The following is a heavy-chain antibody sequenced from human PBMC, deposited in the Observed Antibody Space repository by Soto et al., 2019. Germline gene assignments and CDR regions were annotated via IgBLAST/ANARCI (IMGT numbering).Heavy chain of an antibody. CDR2: IYYSGST. CDR3: AREGTGYYDILTGYSYFDY. D-gene: IGHD3-9*01. V-gene: IGHV4-61*01. Sequence: LSLTFTVSGGSVSSGSSYWSWIRQPPGKGLEWIGYIYYSGSTNYNPSLKSRVTISVDTSKNQFSLKLSSVTAADTAVYYCAREGTGYYDILTGYSYFDYWGQGTLVTVSS. CDR1: GGSVSSGSSY. J-gene: IGHJ4*02.